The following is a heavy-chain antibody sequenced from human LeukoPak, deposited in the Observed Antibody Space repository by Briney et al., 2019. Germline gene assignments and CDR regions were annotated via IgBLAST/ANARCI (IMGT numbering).Heavy chain of an antibody. D-gene: IGHD3-3*01. CDR1: GYTFTSHG. CDR3: ARRFWSGHNDY. CDR2: VSAYNGNT. V-gene: IGHV1-18*01. Sequence: ASVKVSCKASGYTFTSHGISWVRQAPGQGLEWMGWVSAYNGNTNYAQKLQGRVTMTTDTSTSTAYMELRSLRSDDTAVYYCARRFWSGHNDYWGQGTLVTVSS. J-gene: IGHJ4*02.